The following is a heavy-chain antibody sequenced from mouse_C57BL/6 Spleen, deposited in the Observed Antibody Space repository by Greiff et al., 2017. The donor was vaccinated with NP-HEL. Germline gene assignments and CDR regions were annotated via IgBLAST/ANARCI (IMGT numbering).Heavy chain of an antibody. Sequence: EVQLQQSGPELVKPGASVKISCKASGYTFTDYYMNWVKQSHGKSLEWIGDINPNNGGTSYNQKFKGKATLTVDKSSSTAYMELRSLTSEDSAVYYCARSYDYDERYWYFDVWGTRTTVTVSS. CDR3: ARSYDYDERYWYFDV. J-gene: IGHJ1*03. CDR1: GYTFTDYY. CDR2: INPNNGGT. V-gene: IGHV1-26*01. D-gene: IGHD2-4*01.